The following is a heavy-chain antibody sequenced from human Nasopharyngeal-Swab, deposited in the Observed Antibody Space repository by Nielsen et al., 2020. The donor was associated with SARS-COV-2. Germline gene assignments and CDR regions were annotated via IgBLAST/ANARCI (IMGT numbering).Heavy chain of an antibody. CDR2: INPSGGST. CDR3: ARVGERGRLRFLDAFDY. D-gene: IGHD3-3*01. CDR1: GYTFTGYY. V-gene: IGHV1-46*01. Sequence: ASVKVSCKASGYTFTGYYMHWVRQAPGQGLEWMGIINPSGGSTSYAQKFQGRVTMNRDTSTSTVYMELSSLRSEDTAVYYCARVGERGRLRFLDAFDYWGQGTLVTVSS. J-gene: IGHJ4*02.